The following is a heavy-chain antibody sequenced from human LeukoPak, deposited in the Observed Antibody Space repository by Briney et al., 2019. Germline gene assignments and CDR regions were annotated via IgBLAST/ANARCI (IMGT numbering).Heavy chain of an antibody. J-gene: IGHJ4*02. CDR2: ISSGGTYL. D-gene: IGHD2/OR15-2a*01. CDR3: ATWILSTTTRGGFFDY. Sequence: PGGSLRLSCAASGFSFEHYVMFWVRQAPGKGLEWVSSISSGGTYLYYAESMKGRFTISRDNARNSLYLQMNSLRPEDTALYYCATWILSTTTRGGFFDYWGQGTLVTVSS. CDR1: GFSFEHYV. V-gene: IGHV3-21*01.